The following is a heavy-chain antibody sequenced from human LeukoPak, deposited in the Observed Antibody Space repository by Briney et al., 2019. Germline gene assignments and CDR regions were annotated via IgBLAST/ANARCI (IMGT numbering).Heavy chain of an antibody. CDR2: ISYDGGNK. CDR3: AKSPYSSSWDFDY. D-gene: IGHD6-13*01. J-gene: IGHJ4*02. V-gene: IGHV3-30*18. Sequence: PGRSLRLSCAASGFTFSSYGMHWVRQAPGKGLEWVAVISYDGGNKYYADSVKGRFTISRDNSKNTLYLQMNSLRAEDTAVYYCAKSPYSSSWDFDYWGQGTLVTVSS. CDR1: GFTFSSYG.